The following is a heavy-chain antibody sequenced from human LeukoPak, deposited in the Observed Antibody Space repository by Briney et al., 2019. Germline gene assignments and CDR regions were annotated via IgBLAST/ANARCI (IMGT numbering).Heavy chain of an antibody. J-gene: IGHJ6*03. CDR3: ARGPGVKDYYYMDV. D-gene: IGHD2-8*01. Sequence: SETLSLTCTVSGGSISSYYWSWIRQPPGKGLEWIGYIYYSGSTNYNPSLKSRVTISVDTSKNQFSLKLSSVTAADTAVYYCARGPGVKDYYYMDVWGKGTTVTVSS. CDR1: GGSISSYY. V-gene: IGHV4-59*01. CDR2: IYYSGST.